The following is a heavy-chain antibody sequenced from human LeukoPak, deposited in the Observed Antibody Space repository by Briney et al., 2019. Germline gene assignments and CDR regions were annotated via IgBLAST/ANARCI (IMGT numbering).Heavy chain of an antibody. Sequence: GGSLRLSCAASGFSFSNYGMHWVRQAPGRGLEWVALIQSDGSKTYSADSVKGRFTISRDNPRNTLYLQMNRLRPEDTAVYYCAKRYCKSATCRSDMDAWGQGTTVTVSS. CDR1: GFSFSNYG. CDR3: AKRYCKSATCRSDMDA. V-gene: IGHV3-30*02. D-gene: IGHD2-15*01. CDR2: IQSDGSKT. J-gene: IGHJ6*02.